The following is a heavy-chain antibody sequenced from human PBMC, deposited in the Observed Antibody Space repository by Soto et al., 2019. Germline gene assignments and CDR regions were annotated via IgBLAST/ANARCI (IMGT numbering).Heavy chain of an antibody. CDR1: GFTFDDYS. CDR3: VKDESINWYSGHFRH. J-gene: IGHJ1*01. Sequence: SLRLTCAASGFTFDDYSMHWVRQVPGRGLERVSGINWHSGSIGYGDSVKGRFAISRDNAKNSLHLQMNSLSAEDTAFYYCVKDESINWYSGHFRHWGQGTLVTVSS. CDR2: INWHSGSI. D-gene: IGHD6-13*01. V-gene: IGHV3-9*01.